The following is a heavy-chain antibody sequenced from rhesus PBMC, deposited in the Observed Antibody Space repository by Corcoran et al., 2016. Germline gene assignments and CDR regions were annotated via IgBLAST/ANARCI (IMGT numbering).Heavy chain of an antibody. CDR2: ITYSGST. CDR3: ARGRGSSYVDY. CDR1: GGSISSGYYY. Sequence: QVQLQESGPGLVKPSETLSLTCAVSGGSISSGYYYCRWVRIPPGKGVEWIGYITYSGSTSYNPALKSRVNISRDTSKNQFSMKLSSVTAADTAVYYCARGRGSSYVDYWGQGVLVTVSS. V-gene: IGHV4-122*02. J-gene: IGHJ4*01. D-gene: IGHD4-29*01.